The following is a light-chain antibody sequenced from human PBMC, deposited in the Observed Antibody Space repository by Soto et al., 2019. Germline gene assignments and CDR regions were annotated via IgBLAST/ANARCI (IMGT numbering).Light chain of an antibody. J-gene: IGKJ4*01. CDR1: QSISSY. Sequence: IHMTQSPSSLSASLGDIVIITCRASQSISSYLNWYQQKPGKAPKLLIYAASSLQSGVPSRFSGSGSGTDFTLTISSLQPEDFTTYYCQQSYSTPLTFGGGTKVDIK. CDR3: QQSYSTPLT. CDR2: AAS. V-gene: IGKV1-39*01.